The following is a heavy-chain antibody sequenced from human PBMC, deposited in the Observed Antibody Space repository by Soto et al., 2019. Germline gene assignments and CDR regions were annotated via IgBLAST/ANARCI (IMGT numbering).Heavy chain of an antibody. D-gene: IGHD3-3*01. CDR2: IYPGDSDT. V-gene: IGHV5-51*01. CDR1: GYSFISNW. CDR3: ARHPSGYYSSVDF. J-gene: IGHJ4*02. Sequence: GESLKISCKVSGYSFISNWIGWVRQMPGKGLEWMGIIYPGDSDTRYSPSFQGQVTISADQSISTAYLQWSSLKASDTAIYYCARHPSGYYSSVDFWGQGTLVTVSS.